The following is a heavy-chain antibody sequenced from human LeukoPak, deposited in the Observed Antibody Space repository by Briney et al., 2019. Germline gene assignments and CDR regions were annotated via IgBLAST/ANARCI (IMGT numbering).Heavy chain of an antibody. D-gene: IGHD3-10*01. CDR2: ISSSSSYI. CDR1: GFTFSSYS. Sequence: GGSLRLSCAASGFTFSSYSMNWVRQAPGKGLEWVSSISSSSSYIYYAESVKGRFTISRDNAKNSLYLQMNSLRAEDTAVYYCARDYGSGYWGQGTLVTVSS. V-gene: IGHV3-21*01. J-gene: IGHJ4*02. CDR3: ARDYGSGY.